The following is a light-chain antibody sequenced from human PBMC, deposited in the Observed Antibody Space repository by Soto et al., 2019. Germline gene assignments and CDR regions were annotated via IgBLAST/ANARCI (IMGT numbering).Light chain of an antibody. Sequence: EILLTQSPGTLSLSPGERATLSCRASQSVSSSYLSWYQLKPGQAPRLLIYGASSRATGIPDRFSGSGSETDFTLTISRLEPEDFAVYYCQQYGYSFSAFGQGTKVEV. J-gene: IGKJ1*01. CDR3: QQYGYSFSA. CDR1: QSVSSSY. CDR2: GAS. V-gene: IGKV3-20*01.